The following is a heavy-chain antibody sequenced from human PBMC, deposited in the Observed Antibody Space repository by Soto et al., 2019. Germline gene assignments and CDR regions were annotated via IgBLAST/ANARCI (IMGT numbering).Heavy chain of an antibody. CDR3: ARGPRGWFGFDY. V-gene: IGHV3-74*01. CDR1: GFTFSSNW. Sequence: EVQLVESGGDLVQPGGSLRLSCAGSGFTFSSNWMHWVRQDPGKGLVWVSRLNSDGTSASYADSVKGRFTISRDNAKNTLLLKMNSLAAEDTAMYYCARGPRGWFGFDYWGQGTLVTVSS. J-gene: IGHJ4*02. CDR2: LNSDGTSA. D-gene: IGHD3-10*01.